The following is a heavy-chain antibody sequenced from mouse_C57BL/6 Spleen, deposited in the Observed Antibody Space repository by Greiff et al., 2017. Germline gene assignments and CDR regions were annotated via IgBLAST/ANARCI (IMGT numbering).Heavy chain of an antibody. J-gene: IGHJ4*01. V-gene: IGHV7-3*01. CDR2: IRNTGNCYTT. Sequence: EVQGVQSGGGLVQPGGSLSLSCAASGFTFTDYYMSWVRQPPGQALEWLGFIRNTGNCYTTEYSASVKCRFTISRDNSQSILYLQINALRAAYSAAYDCARYNYGRAMGDWGEGAAVTVSS. CDR3: ARYNYGRAMGD. D-gene: IGHD1-1*01. CDR1: GFTFTDYY.